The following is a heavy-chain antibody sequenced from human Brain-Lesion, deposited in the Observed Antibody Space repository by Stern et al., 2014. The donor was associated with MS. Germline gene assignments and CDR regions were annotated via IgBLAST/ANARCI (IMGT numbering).Heavy chain of an antibody. V-gene: IGHV1-24*01. Sequence: QVQLVQSGAEVKKPGASVKVSCKVSGYTLTELSMHWVRQAPGKGLEWMGGFDPEDGETIYGQKFQGRVTITEDTSTDTAYMELSSLRSEDTAVYYCATDRDDFRSGYSAPTKGYGLDVWGQGTTVTVTS. CDR3: ATDRDDFRSGYSAPTKGYGLDV. CDR1: GYTLTELS. J-gene: IGHJ6*02. CDR2: FDPEDGET. D-gene: IGHD3-3*01.